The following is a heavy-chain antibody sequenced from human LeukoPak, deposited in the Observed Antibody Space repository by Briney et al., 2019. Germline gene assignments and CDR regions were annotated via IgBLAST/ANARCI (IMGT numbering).Heavy chain of an antibody. CDR1: GGSISSGSYY. J-gene: IGHJ3*02. D-gene: IGHD1-7*01. V-gene: IGHV4-61*02. Sequence: PSQTLSLTCTVSGGSISSGSYYLSWIRQPSGKALEWIGRIYTRGSTNYNPSIKSRVTISVDTSKNQFSLKLSSVTAADTAVYYCAREELELDAFDIWGQGTMVTVSS. CDR3: AREELELDAFDI. CDR2: IYTRGST.